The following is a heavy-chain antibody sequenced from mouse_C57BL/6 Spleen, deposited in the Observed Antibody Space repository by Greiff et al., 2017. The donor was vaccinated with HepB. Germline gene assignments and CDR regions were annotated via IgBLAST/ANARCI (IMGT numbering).Heavy chain of an antibody. J-gene: IGHJ3*01. CDR1: GYTFTDYE. CDR2: IDPETGGT. Sequence: LVESGAELVRPGASVTLSCKASGYTFTDYEMHWVKQTPVHGLEWIGAIDPETGGTAYNQKFKGKAILTADKSSSTAYMELRSLTSEDSAVYYCTRGALELFAYWGQGTLVTVSA. V-gene: IGHV1-15*01. CDR3: TRGALELFAY.